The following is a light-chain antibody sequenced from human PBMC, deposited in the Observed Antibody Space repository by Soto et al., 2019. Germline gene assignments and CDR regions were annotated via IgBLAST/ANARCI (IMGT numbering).Light chain of an antibody. CDR1: QSVNSNY. V-gene: IGKV3D-20*02. Sequence: EIVMTQSPATLSVSPGERSTLSCRASQSVNSNYLAWYQQKPGQAPRXXIYGISKRATDIPDRFSGSGSGTDLTITISSLEPEDFEVYYCQQRSNWRITFGQGTRLEIK. CDR2: GIS. J-gene: IGKJ5*01. CDR3: QQRSNWRIT.